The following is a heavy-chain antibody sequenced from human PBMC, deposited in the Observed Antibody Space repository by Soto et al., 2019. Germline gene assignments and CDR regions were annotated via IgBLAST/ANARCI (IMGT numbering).Heavy chain of an antibody. D-gene: IGHD5-18*01. CDR2: INPSGGSA. J-gene: IGHJ6*02. CDR3: AKGGIQLWLRQTYYYYGMDV. CDR1: GYTFTSYY. V-gene: IGHV1-46*01. Sequence: GASVKVSCKASGYTFTSYYMHWVRQAPGQGLEWMGIINPSGGSAIYAQKFQGRVTMTRDTSTSTVYMELNSLRAEDTAVYYCAKGGIQLWLRQTYYYYGMDVWGQGTTVTVSS.